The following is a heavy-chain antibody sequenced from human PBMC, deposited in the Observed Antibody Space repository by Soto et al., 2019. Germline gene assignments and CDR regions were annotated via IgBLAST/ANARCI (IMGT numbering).Heavy chain of an antibody. J-gene: IGHJ5*02. Sequence: ASVKVSCKASGYTFTSYGISLVRQAPGQGLEWMGWISAYNGNTNYAQKLQGRVTMTTDTSTSTAYMELRSLRSDDTAVYYCADIAVAGTGYNWFDPWGQGTLVTVSS. CDR1: GYTFTSYG. CDR3: ADIAVAGTGYNWFDP. CDR2: ISAYNGNT. V-gene: IGHV1-18*01. D-gene: IGHD6-19*01.